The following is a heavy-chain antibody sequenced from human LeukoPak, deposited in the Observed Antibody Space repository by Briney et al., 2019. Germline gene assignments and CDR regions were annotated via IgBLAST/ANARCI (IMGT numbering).Heavy chain of an antibody. D-gene: IGHD3-10*01. Sequence: GASVKVSCKASGYTFTSYGISWVRQAPGQGLEWMGWISAYNGNTNYAQKLQGRVTITTDTSTSTAYMELRSLRSDDTAVYYCARGVWIGDSVLWFDPWGQGTLVTVSS. V-gene: IGHV1-18*01. CDR1: GYTFTSYG. CDR3: ARGVWIGDSVLWFDP. CDR2: ISAYNGNT. J-gene: IGHJ5*02.